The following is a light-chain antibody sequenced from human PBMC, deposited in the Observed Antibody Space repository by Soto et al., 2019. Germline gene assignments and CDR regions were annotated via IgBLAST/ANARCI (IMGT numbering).Light chain of an antibody. Sequence: DIQMTQSPSSLSASVGDSVTITCRASQSINVYLNWYQQKPGKAPKFLIYASSSLQSGVPSRFSGSRSGTDFTLTISSLQPEDFATYFCQQSYTTPYTFGQGTKVDIK. J-gene: IGKJ2*01. CDR3: QQSYTTPYT. CDR1: QSINVY. V-gene: IGKV1-39*01. CDR2: ASS.